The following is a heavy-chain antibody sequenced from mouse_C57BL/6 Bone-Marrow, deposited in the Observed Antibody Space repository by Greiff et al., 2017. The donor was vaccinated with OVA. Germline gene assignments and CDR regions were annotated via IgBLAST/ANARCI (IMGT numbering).Heavy chain of an antibody. V-gene: IGHV12-3*01. CDR3: AGDSSGYYAIDY. J-gene: IGHJ4*01. D-gene: IGHD3-2*02. CDR1: GFPITSGYY. Sequence: VKLQESGPGLVKPSQSLFLTCSITGFPITSGYYWIWIRQSPGKPLEWMGYITHSGETFYNPSLQSPISITRETSKNQFFLQLNSVTTEDTAMYYCAGDSSGYYAIDYWGQGTSVTVSS. CDR2: ITHSGET.